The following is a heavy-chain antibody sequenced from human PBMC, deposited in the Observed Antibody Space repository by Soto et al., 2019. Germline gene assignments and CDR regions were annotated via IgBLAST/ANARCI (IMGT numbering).Heavy chain of an antibody. Sequence: GGSLRLSCAASGFTFSSYAMHWVRQAPGKGLEWVAVISYDGSNKYYADSVKGRFTISRDNSKNTLYLQMNSLRAEDTAVYYCARGGLGVVPGYYYGMDVWGQGTTVTV. CDR2: ISYDGSNK. V-gene: IGHV3-30-3*01. CDR1: GFTFSSYA. CDR3: ARGGLGVVPGYYYGMDV. D-gene: IGHD3-3*01. J-gene: IGHJ6*02.